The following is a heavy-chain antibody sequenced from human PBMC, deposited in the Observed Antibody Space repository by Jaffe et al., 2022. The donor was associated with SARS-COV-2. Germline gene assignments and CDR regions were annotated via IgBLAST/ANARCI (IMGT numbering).Heavy chain of an antibody. J-gene: IGHJ3*02. CDR2: ISYDGSNK. V-gene: IGHV3-30*03. D-gene: IGHD3-10*01. CDR1: GFTFSSYG. CDR3: ARGAGGGSVRGNAFDI. Sequence: QVQLVESGGGVVQPGRSLRLSCAASGFTFSSYGMHWVRQAPGKGLEWVAVISYDGSNKYYADSVKGRFTISRDNSKNTLYLQMNSLRAEDTAVYYCARGAGGGSVRGNAFDIWGQGTMVTVSS.